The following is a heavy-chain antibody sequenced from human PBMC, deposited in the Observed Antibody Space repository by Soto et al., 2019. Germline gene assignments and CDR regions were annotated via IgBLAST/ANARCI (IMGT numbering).Heavy chain of an antibody. D-gene: IGHD6-13*01. J-gene: IGHJ5*02. Sequence: QVQLVQSGAEVKKPGASVKVSCKASGYTFTSYDINWVRQATGQGLEWMGWMNPNSGNTGYAQKFQGRVTMTRNTSISTAYMELSSLRSEDTAVYFCARERSAAGTGWFDPWGQGTLSPSPQ. CDR2: MNPNSGNT. V-gene: IGHV1-8*01. CDR1: GYTFTSYD. CDR3: ARERSAAGTGWFDP.